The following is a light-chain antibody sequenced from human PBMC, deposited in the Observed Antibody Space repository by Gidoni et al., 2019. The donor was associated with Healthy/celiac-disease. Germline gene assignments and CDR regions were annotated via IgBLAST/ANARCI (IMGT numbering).Light chain of an antibody. CDR2: GAS. CDR3: QQYGSSPVT. CDR1: QSVSSSY. J-gene: IGKJ1*01. Sequence: EIVLTQSPGTLSLSPGERATLSCSASQSVSSSYLAWYQQKPGQAPRLLIYGASSRATGIPDRFSGSGSGTDFTLTLSRLEPEDFAVYYCQQYGSSPVTFGQGTKVEIK. V-gene: IGKV3-20*01.